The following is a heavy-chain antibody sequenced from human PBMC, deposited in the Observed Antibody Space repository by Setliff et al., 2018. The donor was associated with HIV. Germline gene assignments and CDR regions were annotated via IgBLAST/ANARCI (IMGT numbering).Heavy chain of an antibody. D-gene: IGHD3-10*01. J-gene: IGHJ6*02. V-gene: IGHV3-30*02. CDR2: IRYDGSNK. CDR1: GLTFSSHG. CDR3: AKDWKVWFGELSQDYYYGMDV. Sequence: GGSLSLSCAASGLTFSSHGMHWIRQAPGKGLEWVAFIRYDGSNKYYADSVKGRFTISRDNSKNTLYLQMNSLRAEDTAVYYCAKDWKVWFGELSQDYYYGMDVWGQGTTVTVSS.